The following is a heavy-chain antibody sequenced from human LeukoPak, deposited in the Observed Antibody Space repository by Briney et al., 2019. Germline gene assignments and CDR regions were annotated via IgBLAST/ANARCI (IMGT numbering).Heavy chain of an antibody. V-gene: IGHV3-21*01. J-gene: IGHJ6*02. CDR3: AKDLRMTGVRGGV. Sequence: PGGSLRLSCAASGFTFSSYSMIWVRQAPGKGLEWVSSISSSSSYIYYADSVKGRFTISRDNAKNSLYLQMNSLRAEDTAVYYCAKDLRMTGVRGGVWGQGTTVIVSS. D-gene: IGHD3-10*02. CDR2: ISSSSSYI. CDR1: GFTFSSYS.